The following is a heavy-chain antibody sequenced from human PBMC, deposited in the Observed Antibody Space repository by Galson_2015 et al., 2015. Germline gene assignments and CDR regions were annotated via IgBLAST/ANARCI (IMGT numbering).Heavy chain of an antibody. CDR3: IRQLVSSSYGMDV. D-gene: IGHD6-13*01. CDR2: IKQDGSEK. V-gene: IGHV3-7*05. Sequence: SLRLSCAASGFTFSSYWMSWVRQAPGKGLEWVANIKQDGSEKYYVDSVKGRFTISRDNARNSLYLQMNSLRAEDTAVYYCIRQLVSSSYGMDVWGQGTTVTV. CDR1: GFTFSSYW. J-gene: IGHJ6*02.